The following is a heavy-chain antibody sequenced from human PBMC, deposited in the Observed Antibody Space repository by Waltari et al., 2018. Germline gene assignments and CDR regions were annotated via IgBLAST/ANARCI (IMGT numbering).Heavy chain of an antibody. Sequence: QLQLQESGAGLVKPSETLSLTCTVPGGSISSGSYYWGWIRQPPGKGREWIGSTPYRGSASYSPSLRSRVTIFVDASKNQFSLSLSSVTAADTAVYYCARYDVDIVATAFDYWGQGTQVTVSS. CDR2: TPYRGSA. CDR3: ARYDVDIVATAFDY. J-gene: IGHJ4*02. D-gene: IGHD5-12*01. CDR1: GGSISSGSYY. V-gene: IGHV4-39*01.